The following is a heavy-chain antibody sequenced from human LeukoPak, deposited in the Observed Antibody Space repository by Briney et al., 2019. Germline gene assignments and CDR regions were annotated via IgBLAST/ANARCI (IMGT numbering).Heavy chain of an antibody. V-gene: IGHV4-61*02. CDR2: IYLSGRS. D-gene: IGHD3-9*01. J-gene: IGHJ5*02. Sequence: SQTLSLTCTVSGGSISSGDSYWDWIRQPAGKGLEWIVRIYLSGRSNYTPSLKSRVTISVDTSKNQFFLKLSSVTAADTAVYYCAREYYDTLTGSGTWFDHWGQGTLVTVSS. CDR1: GGSISSGDSY. CDR3: AREYYDTLTGSGTWFDH.